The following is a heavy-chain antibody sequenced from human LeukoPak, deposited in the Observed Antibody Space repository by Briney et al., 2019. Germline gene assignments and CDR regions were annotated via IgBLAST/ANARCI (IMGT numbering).Heavy chain of an antibody. CDR2: INPNSGGT. CDR1: GYTFTGYY. V-gene: IGHV1-2*06. J-gene: IGHJ4*02. CDR3: ATGGTVAGLFDY. D-gene: IGHD6-19*01. Sequence: ASVKVSCKASGYTFTGYYMHWVRQAPGQGLEWMGRINPNSGGTNYAQKFQGRVTMTRDTSISTACMELSRLRSDDTAVYYCATGGTVAGLFDYWGQGTLVTVSS.